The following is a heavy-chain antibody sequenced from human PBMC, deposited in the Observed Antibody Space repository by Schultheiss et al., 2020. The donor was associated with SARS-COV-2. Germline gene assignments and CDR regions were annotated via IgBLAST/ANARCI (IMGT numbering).Heavy chain of an antibody. D-gene: IGHD6-19*01. CDR3: ARDQEWLVRGTDDAFDI. CDR2: INPSGGST. CDR1: GYTFTSYY. Sequence: ASVKVSCKASGYTFTSYYMHWVRQAPGQGLEWMGIINPSGGSTSYAQKLQGRVTMTTDTSTSTAYMELRSLRSDDTAVYYCARDQEWLVRGTDDAFDIWGQGTMVTVSS. J-gene: IGHJ3*02. V-gene: IGHV1-46*01.